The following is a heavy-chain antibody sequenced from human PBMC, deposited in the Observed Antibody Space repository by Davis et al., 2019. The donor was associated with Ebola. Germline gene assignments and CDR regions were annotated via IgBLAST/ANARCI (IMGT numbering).Heavy chain of an antibody. Sequence: GGSLRLSCAASGFSFSNYAMSWVRQAPGKGLEWVSAISGSGGSTYYADSVKGRFTISRDNAKNSLYLQMNSLRAEDTAVYYCTRDYNFWRGYYTSFDYWGQGTLVTVSS. CDR2: ISGSGGST. D-gene: IGHD3-3*01. V-gene: IGHV3-23*01. J-gene: IGHJ4*02. CDR3: TRDYNFWRGYYTSFDY. CDR1: GFSFSNYA.